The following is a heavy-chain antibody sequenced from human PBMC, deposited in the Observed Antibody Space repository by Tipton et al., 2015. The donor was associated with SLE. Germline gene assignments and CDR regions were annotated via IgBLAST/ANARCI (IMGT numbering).Heavy chain of an antibody. CDR3: ARVGATLGGFDAFDI. V-gene: IGHV4-30-4*01. Sequence: TLSLTCTVSGGSISSGDYYWSWIRQPPGKGLEWIGYIYYSGSTYYNPSLKSRVTISVDTSKNQFSLKMNSVTAADTAVYYCARVGATLGGFDAFDIWGQGTMVTVSS. CDR1: GGSISSGDYY. J-gene: IGHJ3*02. D-gene: IGHD1-26*01. CDR2: IYYSGST.